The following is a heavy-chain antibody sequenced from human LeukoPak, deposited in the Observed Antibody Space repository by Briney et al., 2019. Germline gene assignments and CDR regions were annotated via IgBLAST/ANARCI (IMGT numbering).Heavy chain of an antibody. V-gene: IGHV3-30*02. CDR1: GFTFSSYG. Sequence: GSLRLSCAASGFTFSSYGMHWVRQAPGKGLEWVAFIRYDGSNKYYADSVKGRFTISRDNSKNTLYLQMNSLRAEDTAVYYCAKDGPYVVVPAAPLWGQGTLVTVSS. J-gene: IGHJ4*02. CDR2: IRYDGSNK. D-gene: IGHD2-2*01. CDR3: AKDGPYVVVPAAPL.